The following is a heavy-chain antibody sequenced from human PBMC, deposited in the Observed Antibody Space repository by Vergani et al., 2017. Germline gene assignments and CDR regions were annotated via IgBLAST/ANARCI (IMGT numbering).Heavy chain of an antibody. CDR1: GGSFSGYY. D-gene: IGHD3-22*01. CDR3: ATPLNYYDSSGNGYAFDI. V-gene: IGHV4-34*01. CDR2: INHSGST. J-gene: IGHJ3*02. Sequence: QVQLQQWGAGLLKPSETLSLTCAVYGGSFSGYYWSWIRQPPGKGLEWIGEINHSGSTNYNPSLKSRVTISVDTSKNQFSLKLSSVTAADTAVYYCATPLNYYDSSGNGYAFDIWGQGTMVTVSS.